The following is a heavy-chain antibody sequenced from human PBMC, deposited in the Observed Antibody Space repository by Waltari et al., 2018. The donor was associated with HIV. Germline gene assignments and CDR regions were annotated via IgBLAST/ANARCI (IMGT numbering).Heavy chain of an antibody. CDR1: GFTFSNAW. J-gene: IGHJ4*02. Sequence: EVQLVESGGGFVKPGGSLRLSCAASGFTFSNAWMSWVRQAPGKGLECVGRIKTKTEGGTTDYAAPVKGRFVVSRDDSKNTLFLQMNSLKTEDTAVYYCTTDPGSRYYDFWSGYSTLGYWGQGTLVTVSS. CDR2: IKTKTEGGTT. D-gene: IGHD3-3*01. CDR3: TTDPGSRYYDFWSGYSTLGY. V-gene: IGHV3-15*01.